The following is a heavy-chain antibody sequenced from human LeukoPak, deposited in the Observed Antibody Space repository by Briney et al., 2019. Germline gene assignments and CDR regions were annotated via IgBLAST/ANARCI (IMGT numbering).Heavy chain of an antibody. D-gene: IGHD6-19*01. CDR1: GFTFSSYA. CDR2: ISGSGGST. Sequence: GGSLRLSCAASGFTFSSYAMSWVRQAPGKGLEWVSAISGSGGSTDYADSVKGRFTISRDNSKNTLYLQMNSLRAEDTAVYYCAKDGQVSSGWFDYWGQGTLVTVSS. CDR3: AKDGQVSSGWFDY. V-gene: IGHV3-23*01. J-gene: IGHJ4*02.